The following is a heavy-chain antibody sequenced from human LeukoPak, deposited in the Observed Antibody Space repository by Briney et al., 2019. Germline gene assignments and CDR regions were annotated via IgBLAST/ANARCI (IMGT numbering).Heavy chain of an antibody. CDR2: ISYDGSNK. CDR3: ARESYGSGTFDY. Sequence: GGSLRLSCAASGFTFSSYGMHWDRQAPGKGLEWVAVISYDGSNKYYADSVKGRFTISRDNSKNTLYLQMNSLRAEDTAVYYCARESYGSGTFDYWGQGTLVTVSS. V-gene: IGHV3-30*03. J-gene: IGHJ4*02. CDR1: GFTFSSYG. D-gene: IGHD3-10*01.